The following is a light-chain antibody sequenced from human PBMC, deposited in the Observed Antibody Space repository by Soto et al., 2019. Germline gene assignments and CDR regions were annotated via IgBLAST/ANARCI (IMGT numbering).Light chain of an antibody. CDR3: TAWDDSLSGVF. J-gene: IGLJ2*01. CDR1: SSNIGSNT. CDR2: RND. V-gene: IGLV1-44*01. Sequence: QSVLTQPPSASGTPGQRVTISCSGSSSNIGSNTVNWYQQVPGTAPKLLIYRNDQRPSGVPDRFSGPKSGTSASLAISGLQSEDETDYYCTAWDDSLSGVFFGGGTKVTVL.